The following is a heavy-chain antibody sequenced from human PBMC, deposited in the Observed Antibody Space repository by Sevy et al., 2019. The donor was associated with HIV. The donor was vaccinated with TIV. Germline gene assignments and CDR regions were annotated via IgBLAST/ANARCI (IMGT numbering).Heavy chain of an antibody. Sequence: KQSQTLSLTCAISGDSVSSNSAAWNWIRQSPSRGLEWLGRTYYRSKWYNDYAVSVKSRITINPDTSKNQFSLQLNSVTPEDTAVYYCARDVWDSSGYYPALFDPWGQGTLVTVSS. CDR3: ARDVWDSSGYYPALFDP. CDR2: TYYRSKWYN. CDR1: GDSVSSNSAA. D-gene: IGHD3-22*01. J-gene: IGHJ5*02. V-gene: IGHV6-1*01.